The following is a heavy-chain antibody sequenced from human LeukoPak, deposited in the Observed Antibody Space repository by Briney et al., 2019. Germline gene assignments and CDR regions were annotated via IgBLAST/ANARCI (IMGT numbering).Heavy chain of an antibody. CDR1: GFTFSSYW. CDR3: AREGGYCSGGSCRDAFDI. J-gene: IGHJ3*02. CDR2: INSDGSST. V-gene: IGHV3-74*01. Sequence: GSLRLSCAASGFTFSSYWMHWVRQAPGKGLVWVSRINSDGSSTSYADSVKGRFTISRDDAKNTLYLQMNSLRAEDTAVYYCAREGGYCSGGSCRDAFDIWGQGTMVTASS. D-gene: IGHD2-15*01.